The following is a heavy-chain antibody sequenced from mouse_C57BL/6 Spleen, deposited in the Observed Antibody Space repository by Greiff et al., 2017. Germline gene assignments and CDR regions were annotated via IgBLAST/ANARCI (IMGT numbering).Heavy chain of an antibody. Sequence: VQLQQSGAELARPGASVKMSCKASGYTFTSYTMHWVKQRPGQGLEWIGYLNPSSGYTKYNQKFKGKATLTADKSSSTAYMQLSSLTSEDSAVYYCARGAEGPMDYWGQGTSVTVSS. J-gene: IGHJ4*01. CDR2: LNPSSGYT. V-gene: IGHV1-4*01. CDR3: ARGAEGPMDY. CDR1: GYTFTSYT.